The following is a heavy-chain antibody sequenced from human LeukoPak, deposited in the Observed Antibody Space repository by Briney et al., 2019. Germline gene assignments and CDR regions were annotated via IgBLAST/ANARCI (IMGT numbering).Heavy chain of an antibody. V-gene: IGHV3-49*03. J-gene: IGHJ5*02. CDR1: GFTFGDYA. D-gene: IGHD3-10*01. Sequence: GGSLRLSCTASGFTFGDYAMSWFRQAPRKGLEWVGFIRSKAYGGTTEYAASVKGRFTISRDDSKSIAYLQMNSLKTEDTAVYYCTRGNYYGSGSYLRWFDPWGQGTLVTVSS. CDR3: TRGNYYGSGSYLRWFDP. CDR2: IRSKAYGGTT.